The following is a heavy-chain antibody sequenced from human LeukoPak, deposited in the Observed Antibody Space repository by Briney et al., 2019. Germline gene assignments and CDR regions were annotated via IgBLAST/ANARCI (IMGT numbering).Heavy chain of an antibody. Sequence: GGSLRLSCAASGFTFSSYAMHWVRQAPHEGLEWVAVISYDGSNKYYADSVKGRFTISRDNSKNTLYLQMNSLRAEDTAMYYSARDQAGYSSGWTLGMDVWGQGTTVTVS. CDR1: GFTFSSYA. CDR2: ISYDGSNK. V-gene: IGHV3-30-3*01. CDR3: ARDQAGYSSGWTLGMDV. J-gene: IGHJ6*02. D-gene: IGHD6-19*01.